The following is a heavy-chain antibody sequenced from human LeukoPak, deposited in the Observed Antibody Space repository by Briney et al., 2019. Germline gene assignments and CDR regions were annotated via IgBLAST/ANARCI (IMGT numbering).Heavy chain of an antibody. CDR1: GGFISGYY. D-gene: IGHD6-19*01. V-gene: IGHV4-59*01. CDR2: VSSTGST. Sequence: SETLSLTCTISGGFISGYYWTWIRQSPGKGLKWIGYVSSTGSTNYTPSLKSRVTISIDTSKSLFSLMLTSVTAADTAVYYCARGVGSGWSDYWGQGTLVTVSS. CDR3: ARGVGSGWSDY. J-gene: IGHJ4*02.